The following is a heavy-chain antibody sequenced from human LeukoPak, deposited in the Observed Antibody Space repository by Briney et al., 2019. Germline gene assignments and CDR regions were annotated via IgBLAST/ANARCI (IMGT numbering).Heavy chain of an antibody. CDR1: GGSFSGYY. CDR3: ARVPDITARPCDT. D-gene: IGHD2-21*02. V-gene: IGHV4-34*01. J-gene: IGHJ5*02. CDR2: ISHTGLT. Sequence: SETLSLTCAVYGGSFSGYYWTLIRQTPGKGLEGIGEISHTGLTGSNPSLKSRVTIFVDSSKKQFSLRMTSVTAADTGVYYCARVPDITARPCDTWGPGTLVTVSS.